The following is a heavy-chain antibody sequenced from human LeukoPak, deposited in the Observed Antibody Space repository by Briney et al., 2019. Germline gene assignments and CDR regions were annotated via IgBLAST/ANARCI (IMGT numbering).Heavy chain of an antibody. CDR1: GFTFSSYE. J-gene: IGHJ4*03. D-gene: IGHD1-26*01. V-gene: IGHV3-48*03. Sequence: GGSLRLSCAASGFTFSSYEMNWVRQAPGKGLEWVSYISSSGSTIYYADSVMGVFITTRDNTKNSLYLQMNSLGAEDTAIYYCARDLRIVSGSYFDDWGKGTMVTVSS. CDR3: ARDLRIVSGSYFDD. CDR2: ISSSGSTI.